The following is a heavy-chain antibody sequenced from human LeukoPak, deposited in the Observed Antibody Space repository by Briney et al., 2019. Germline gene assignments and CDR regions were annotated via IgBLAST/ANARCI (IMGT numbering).Heavy chain of an antibody. J-gene: IGHJ4*02. CDR3: ARVGSGSYSYYFDS. D-gene: IGHD1-26*01. V-gene: IGHV6-1*01. CDR1: GDSVSSNSAA. Sequence: SQTLSLTCAISGDSVSSNSAAWNWIRQSPSGGLEWLGTTYYRSKWYNDYAPSVRSRITFNPDTSKNEFSLQLSSVTPEDTGVYYCARVGSGSYSYYFDSWGQGTLVTVSS. CDR2: TYYRSKWYN.